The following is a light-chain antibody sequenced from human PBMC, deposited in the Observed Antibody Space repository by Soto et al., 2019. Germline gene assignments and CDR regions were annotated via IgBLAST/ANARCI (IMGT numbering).Light chain of an antibody. CDR3: SSYAGNNNVI. Sequence: QSALTQPPSASGSPGQSVTISCTGTSSDVGSYRFVSWYQQHPGKAPKRLIYEVSKRPSGVPDRFSASTSGNTASLTVSGLQADDEADYYCSSYAGNNNVIFGGGTKLTVL. CDR2: EVS. CDR1: SSDVGSYRF. V-gene: IGLV2-8*01. J-gene: IGLJ2*01.